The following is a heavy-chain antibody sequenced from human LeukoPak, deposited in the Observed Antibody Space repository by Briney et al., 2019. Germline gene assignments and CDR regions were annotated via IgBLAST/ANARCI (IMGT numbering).Heavy chain of an antibody. V-gene: IGHV4-30-4*08. CDR1: GGSISSGDYY. J-gene: IGHJ4*02. CDR2: IYYSGST. CDR3: ARGSQLLFLDY. Sequence: PSQTLSLTCTVSGGSISSGDYYWSWIRQPPWKGLEWIGYIYYSGSTYYNPSLKSRVTISVGTSKNQFSLKLSSVTAAHTAVYYCARGSQLLFLDYWCQGTLVTVSS. D-gene: IGHD2-2*01.